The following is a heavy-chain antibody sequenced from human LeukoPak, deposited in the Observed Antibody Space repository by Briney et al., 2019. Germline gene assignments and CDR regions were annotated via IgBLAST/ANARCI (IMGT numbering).Heavy chain of an antibody. CDR3: AREPLNYYDSSGYYYRSPFDP. CDR1: GFTFSSYW. D-gene: IGHD3-22*01. Sequence: GGSLRLSCAASGFTFSSYWMSWVRQAPGKGLEWVANIKQDGSEKYYVDSVKGRFTISRDNAKNSLYLQMNSLRDEDTAVYYCAREPLNYYDSSGYYYRSPFDPWGQGTLVTVSS. CDR2: IKQDGSEK. J-gene: IGHJ5*02. V-gene: IGHV3-7*01.